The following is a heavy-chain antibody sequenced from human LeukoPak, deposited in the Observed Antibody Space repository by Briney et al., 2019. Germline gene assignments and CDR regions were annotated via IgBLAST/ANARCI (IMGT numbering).Heavy chain of an antibody. CDR2: INHSGRT. V-gene: IGHV4-38-2*01. D-gene: IGHD3-22*01. CDR3: ARGIKNYYDSSAYFDY. J-gene: IGHJ4*02. CDR1: GYSISSGYY. Sequence: SQTLSLTPDVSGYSISSGYYWGWVRPPPGKGLEWIGRINHSGRTYYNPSVKSRVTISVDSSKNQLSLRLSSVSAADTAVYSCARGIKNYYDSSAYFDYWGQGTLVTASS.